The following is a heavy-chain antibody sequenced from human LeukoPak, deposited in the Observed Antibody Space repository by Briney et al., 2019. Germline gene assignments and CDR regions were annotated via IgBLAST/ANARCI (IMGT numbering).Heavy chain of an antibody. CDR2: ISSSSYI. J-gene: IGHJ4*02. D-gene: IGHD6-13*01. Sequence: PGGSLRLSCAASGFTFSSYSMNWVRQAPGRGLEWVSSISSSSYIYYADSVKGRFTISRDNAKNSLYLQMNSLRAEDTAVYYCARPRAGRLSSSWYRNVDYWGQGTLVTVSS. V-gene: IGHV3-21*01. CDR1: GFTFSSYS. CDR3: ARPRAGRLSSSWYRNVDY.